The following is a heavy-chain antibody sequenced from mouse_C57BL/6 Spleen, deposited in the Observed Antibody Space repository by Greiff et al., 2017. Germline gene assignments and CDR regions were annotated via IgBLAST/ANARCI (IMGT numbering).Heavy chain of an antibody. CDR3: AKGDLGLRQGFAY. Sequence: VQLQQPGAELVRPGSSVKLSCKASGYTFTSYWMDWVKQRPGQGLEWIGNIYPSDSETHYNQKFKDKATLTVDKSSSTAYMQLSSLTSEDSAVYYCAKGDLGLRQGFAYWGQGTLVTVSA. CDR1: GYTFTSYW. D-gene: IGHD2-4*01. CDR2: IYPSDSET. J-gene: IGHJ3*01. V-gene: IGHV1-61*01.